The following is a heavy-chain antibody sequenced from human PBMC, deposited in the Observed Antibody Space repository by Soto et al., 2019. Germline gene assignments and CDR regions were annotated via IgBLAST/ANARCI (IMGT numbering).Heavy chain of an antibody. CDR2: ISSNGGST. J-gene: IGHJ5*02. D-gene: IGHD4-17*01. V-gene: IGHV3-64D*08. CDR1: GFTFSSYA. Sequence: GGSLRLSCSASGFTFSSYAMHWVRQAPGKGLEYVSAISSNGGSTYYADSVKGRFTISRDNSKNTLYLQMSSLRAEDTAVYYCVKDSYGDYGGRRDWFDPWGQGTLVTVSS. CDR3: VKDSYGDYGGRRDWFDP.